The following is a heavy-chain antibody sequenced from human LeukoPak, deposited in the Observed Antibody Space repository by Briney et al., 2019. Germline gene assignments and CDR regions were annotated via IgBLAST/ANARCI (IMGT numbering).Heavy chain of an antibody. D-gene: IGHD3-16*02. CDR1: GYSISSGYY. Sequence: SETLSLTCTVSGYSISSGYYWGWIRQPPGKGLEWIGSIYYSGSTYYNPSLKSRVTISVDTSKNQFSLKLSSVTAADTAVYYCARDLTGITFGGVIAPDYDYWGQGTLVTVSS. CDR2: IYYSGST. J-gene: IGHJ4*02. V-gene: IGHV4-38-2*02. CDR3: ARDLTGITFGGVIAPDYDY.